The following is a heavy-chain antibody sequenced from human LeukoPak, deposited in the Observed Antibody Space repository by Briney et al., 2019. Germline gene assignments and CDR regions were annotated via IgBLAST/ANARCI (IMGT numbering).Heavy chain of an antibody. CDR1: GFTFSSYA. CDR3: AREGLYCSSTSCFYFDY. Sequence: GGSLRLSCAASGFTFSSYAMHWVRQAPGKGLEWVAVISYDGSNKYYADSVKGRITISRDNSKNTLYLQMNSLRAEDTAVYYCAREGLYCSSTSCFYFDYWGQGTLVTVSS. D-gene: IGHD2-2*01. J-gene: IGHJ4*02. CDR2: ISYDGSNK. V-gene: IGHV3-30-3*01.